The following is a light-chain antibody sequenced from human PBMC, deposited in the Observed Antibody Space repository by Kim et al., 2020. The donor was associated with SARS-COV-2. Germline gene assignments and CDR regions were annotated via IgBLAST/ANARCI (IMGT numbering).Light chain of an antibody. CDR3: HHYGSSLRT. CDR2: GAS. V-gene: IGKV3-20*01. Sequence: SPGERATRSCRASQTVSSNYLAWYQQKPGQAPRLLIYGASSRATDIPDRFSGSGSGTDFTLTISRLEPEDFAVYYCHHYGSSLRTFGQGTKVDIK. CDR1: QTVSSNY. J-gene: IGKJ1*01.